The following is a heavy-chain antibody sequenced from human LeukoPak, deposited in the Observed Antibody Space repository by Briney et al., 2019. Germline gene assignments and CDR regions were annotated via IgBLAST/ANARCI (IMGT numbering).Heavy chain of an antibody. V-gene: IGHV3-7*01. CDR2: IKEDGSEK. CDR3: ARHLLR. CDR1: GFIFSSHW. J-gene: IGHJ4*02. Sequence: GGSLRLSCAASGFIFSSHWMSWVRQAPGKGLEWVASIKEDGSEKSYMGSVKGRFTISRDNAKNSLYLQMNSLRAEDTAVYYCARHLLRWGQGTLVTVSS.